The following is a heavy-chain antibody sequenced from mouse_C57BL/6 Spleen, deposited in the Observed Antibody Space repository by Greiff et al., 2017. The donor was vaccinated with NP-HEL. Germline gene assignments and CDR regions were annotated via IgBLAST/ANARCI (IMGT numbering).Heavy chain of an antibody. CDR2: IDPSDSET. J-gene: IGHJ4*01. Sequence: QVQLQQPGAELVRPGSSVKLSCKASGYTFTSYWMHWVKQRPIQGLEWIGNIDPSDSETHYNQKFKDKATLTVDKSSSTAYMQLSSLTSEDSAVYYCAREDGLYAMDYWGQGTSVTVSS. CDR1: GYTFTSYW. V-gene: IGHV1-52*01. CDR3: AREDGLYAMDY. D-gene: IGHD2-3*01.